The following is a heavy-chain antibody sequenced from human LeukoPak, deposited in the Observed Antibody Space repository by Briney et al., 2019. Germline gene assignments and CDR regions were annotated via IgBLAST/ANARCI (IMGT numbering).Heavy chain of an antibody. D-gene: IGHD2-15*01. V-gene: IGHV4-34*01. CDR2: INHSGST. CDR3: ARYCSGGSCFGNNWFDP. J-gene: IGHJ5*02. Sequence: PSETLSLTCAVYGGSFSGYYWSWIRQPPGKGLEWIGEINHSGSTNYNPSLKSRVTISVDTSKNQFSLKLSSVTAADTAVYYCARYCSGGSCFGNNWFDPWGQGTLVTVSS. CDR1: GGSFSGYY.